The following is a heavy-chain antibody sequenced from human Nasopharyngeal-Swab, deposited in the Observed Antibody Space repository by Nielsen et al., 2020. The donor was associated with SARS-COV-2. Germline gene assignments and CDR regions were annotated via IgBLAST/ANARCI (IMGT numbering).Heavy chain of an antibody. CDR1: GFTFSTYN. V-gene: IGHV3-21*01. CDR2: ISSSSTCI. D-gene: IGHD3-3*01. CDR3: ARDGLDYDFWSAYFMDV. J-gene: IGHJ6*02. Sequence: GESLKISCAASGFTFSTYNMNWVRQVPGKGLEWISSISSSSTCIYYADSVKGRFTISRDNAKNSLYLQMNSLRAEDTAVYYCARDGLDYDFWSAYFMDVWGQGTTVTVSS.